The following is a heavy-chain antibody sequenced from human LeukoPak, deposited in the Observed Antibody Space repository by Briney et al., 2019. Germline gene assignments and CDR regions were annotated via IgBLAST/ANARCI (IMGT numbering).Heavy chain of an antibody. D-gene: IGHD6-6*01. V-gene: IGHV1-2*02. Sequence: GASVKVSCKASGYTFTVYYLHWVRQAPGQGLEWMGWINPSSGGAKYAQNFQGRVIITTDTSISTAYMELSSLRSDDTAVYYCARSSSPTYYHFYYYMDVWGKGSTVTVSS. CDR2: INPSSGGA. CDR1: GYTFTVYY. J-gene: IGHJ6*03. CDR3: ARSSSPTYYHFYYYMDV.